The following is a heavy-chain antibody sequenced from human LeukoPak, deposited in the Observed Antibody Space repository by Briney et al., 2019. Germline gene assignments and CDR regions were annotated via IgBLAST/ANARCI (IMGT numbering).Heavy chain of an antibody. D-gene: IGHD5-18*01. J-gene: IGHJ4*02. CDR2: IRSKANSYAT. Sequence: GGSLRLSCAASGFTFSGSAMHWVRQASGRGLEWVGRIRSKANSYATAYAASVKGRFTISRDDSKNTAYLQMNSLKTEDTAVYYCTRHLWDTAMVRFDYWGQGTLVTVSS. CDR3: TRHLWDTAMVRFDY. CDR1: GFTFSGSA. V-gene: IGHV3-73*01.